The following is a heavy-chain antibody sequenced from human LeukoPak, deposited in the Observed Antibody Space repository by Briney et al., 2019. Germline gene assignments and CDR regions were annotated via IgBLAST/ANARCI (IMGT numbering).Heavy chain of an antibody. D-gene: IGHD3-10*01. J-gene: IGHJ4*02. Sequence: SETPSLTCAVYGGSFSGYYWSWIRQPPGKGLEWIGEINHSGSTNYNPSLKSRVTISVDTSKNQFSLKLSSVTAADTAVYYCARIAWYYDSGQYFDYWGQGTLVTVSS. CDR1: GGSFSGYY. V-gene: IGHV4-34*01. CDR3: ARIAWYYDSGQYFDY. CDR2: INHSGST.